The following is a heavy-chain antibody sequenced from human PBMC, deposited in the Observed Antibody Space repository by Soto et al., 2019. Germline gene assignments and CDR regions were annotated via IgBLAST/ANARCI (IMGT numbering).Heavy chain of an antibody. CDR3: AGGVVVTADYYCYGMDV. V-gene: IGHV1-69*13. Sequence: EASVKVSCKASGGTFSSYAISWVRQAPGQGLEWMGGIIPIFGTANYAQKFQGRVTITADESTSTAYMELSSLRSEDTAVYYCAGGVVVTADYYCYGMDVWGQGTTVTVS. CDR2: IIPIFGTA. J-gene: IGHJ6*02. CDR1: GGTFSSYA. D-gene: IGHD2-21*02.